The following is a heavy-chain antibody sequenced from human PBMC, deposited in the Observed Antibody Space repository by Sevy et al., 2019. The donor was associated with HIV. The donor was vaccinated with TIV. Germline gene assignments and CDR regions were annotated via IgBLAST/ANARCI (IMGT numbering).Heavy chain of an antibody. J-gene: IGHJ4*02. D-gene: IGHD3-22*01. Sequence: ASVKDSCKVSGYTLTKLSMHWVRQAPGKGLEWMGRFDPEDGETIFAQKFQGRVTMTEDTSTDTAYMELSSLRSEDTAMYYCAAAREYYEDSSGYLDYWGQGTLVTVSS. CDR3: AAAREYYEDSSGYLDY. CDR2: FDPEDGET. V-gene: IGHV1-24*01. CDR1: GYTLTKLS.